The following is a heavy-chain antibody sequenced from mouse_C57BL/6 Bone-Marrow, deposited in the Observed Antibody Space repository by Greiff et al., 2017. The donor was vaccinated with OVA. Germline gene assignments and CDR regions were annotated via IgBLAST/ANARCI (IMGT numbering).Heavy chain of an antibody. D-gene: IGHD1-1*01. CDR1: GYSITSGYY. V-gene: IGHV3-6*01. Sequence: ESGPGLVKPSQSLSLTCSVTGYSITSGYYWNWIRQFPGNKLEWMGYISYDGSNNYNPSLKNRISITRDTSKNQFFLKLNSVTTEDTATYYCARVTYYYGSSYGYWYFDVWGTGTTVTVSS. CDR2: ISYDGSN. CDR3: ARVTYYYGSSYGYWYFDV. J-gene: IGHJ1*03.